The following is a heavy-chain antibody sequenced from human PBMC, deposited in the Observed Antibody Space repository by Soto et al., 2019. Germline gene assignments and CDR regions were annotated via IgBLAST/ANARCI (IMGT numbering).Heavy chain of an antibody. J-gene: IGHJ4*02. CDR2: ISGSGGST. CDR3: AKDTRIQLWTSYYFDY. CDR1: GFTFRSYA. Sequence: GGSLSLSCPASGFTFRSYARSWARQAPGKGLEWVSAISGSGGSTYYADSVKGRFTISRDNSKNTLYLQMNSLRAEDTAVYYCAKDTRIQLWTSYYFDYWGQGTLVTVSS. V-gene: IGHV3-23*01. D-gene: IGHD5-18*01.